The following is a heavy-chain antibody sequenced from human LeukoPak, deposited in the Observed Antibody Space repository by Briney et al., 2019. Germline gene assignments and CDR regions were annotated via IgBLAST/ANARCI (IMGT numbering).Heavy chain of an antibody. V-gene: IGHV3-23*01. Sequence: GGSLRLSCAASGFTFSSYAMSWVRQAPGKGLEWVSAISGSGGSTYFADSVKGRFTISRDNSKNTLYLQMNSLRAEDRAVYYCAKDRRSRYDSSGGGFDYWDQETLVTVS. CDR2: ISGSGGST. CDR1: GFTFSSYA. D-gene: IGHD3-22*01. J-gene: IGHJ4*02. CDR3: AKDRRSRYDSSGGGFDY.